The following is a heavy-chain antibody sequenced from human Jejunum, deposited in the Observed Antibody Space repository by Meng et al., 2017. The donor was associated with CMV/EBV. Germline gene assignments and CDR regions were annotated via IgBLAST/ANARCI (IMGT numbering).Heavy chain of an antibody. D-gene: IGHD3-22*01. CDR2: INAGNGNT. CDR1: GYTLTSYA. V-gene: IGHV1-3*01. J-gene: IGHJ4*02. CDR3: ARAGYDSSGYYPQPFNY. Sequence: QVQLGQSGSELKKPGASVTVSCKASGYTLTSYAMHWVRQAPGQRLEWMGWINAGNGNTKYSQRFQGRVTITRDTSASTAYMELSSLRSEDTTVYYCARAGYDSSGYYPQPFNYWGQGTLVTVSS.